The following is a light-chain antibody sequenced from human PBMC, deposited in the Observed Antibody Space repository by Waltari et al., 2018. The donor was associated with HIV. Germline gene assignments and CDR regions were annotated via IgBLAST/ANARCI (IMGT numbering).Light chain of an antibody. CDR2: GAS. CDR1: QSVSSSY. J-gene: IGKJ1*01. CDR3: QQSET. V-gene: IGKV3-20*01. Sequence: EIVLTQSPGTLSLSPGERATLSCRASQSVSSSYLAWYQQKSGQAPRLLIYGASSRATGIPDRFSGSGSGTEFTLTIDRLEPEDFAVYYCQQSETFGQGTRVEIK.